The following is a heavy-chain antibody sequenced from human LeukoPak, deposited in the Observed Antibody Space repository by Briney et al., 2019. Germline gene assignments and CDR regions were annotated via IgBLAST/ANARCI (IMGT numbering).Heavy chain of an antibody. Sequence: PGGSLRLSCAASGFTFDGYAMHWVRQAPGKGLEWVSLISGDGGSTYYADSVKGRFTISRDNSKNSLYLQMNSLRTEDTALYYCAKDLGEWFPTGPLDYWGQGTLVTVSS. D-gene: IGHD3-16*01. J-gene: IGHJ4*02. V-gene: IGHV3-43*02. CDR1: GFTFDGYA. CDR2: ISGDGGST. CDR3: AKDLGEWFPTGPLDY.